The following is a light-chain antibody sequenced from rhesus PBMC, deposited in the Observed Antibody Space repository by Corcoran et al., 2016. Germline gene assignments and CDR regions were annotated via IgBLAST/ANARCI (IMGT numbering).Light chain of an antibody. V-gene: IGKV1-74*01. CDR1: ENVNNY. CDR3: QHNYGTPFT. Sequence: DIQMTQSPSSLSASVGDRVTLTCRASENVNNYLNWYQQKPGKAPKLLIYKASTLQSGVPSRFSGSGSATDYTFTISSLQSEDVATYYCQHNYGTPFTFGPGTKLDIK. J-gene: IGKJ3*01. CDR2: KAS.